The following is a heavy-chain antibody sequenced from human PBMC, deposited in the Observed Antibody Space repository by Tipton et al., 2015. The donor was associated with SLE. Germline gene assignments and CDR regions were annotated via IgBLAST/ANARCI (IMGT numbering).Heavy chain of an antibody. CDR1: GGSLSSHY. V-gene: IGHV4-59*08. CDR2: IYYSGRT. Sequence: TLSLTCTVSGGSLSSHYWSRIRQPPGKGLEWIGYIYYSGRTNYNPSLKSRVTISVDTSRNQFSLSLSSVTAADPAICNCAVLRRLQLADTAVYNCAVLRRLQLRECIRPNPFPLVSW. J-gene: IGHJ5*01. CDR3: AVLRRLQLADTAVYNCAVLRRLQLRECIRPNPFPLVS. D-gene: IGHD5-24*01.